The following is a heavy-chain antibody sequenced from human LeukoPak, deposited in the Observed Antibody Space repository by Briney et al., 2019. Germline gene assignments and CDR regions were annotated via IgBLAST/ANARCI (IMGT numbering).Heavy chain of an antibody. CDR2: IYYSGST. CDR3: ARDYSSSWYGCWFDP. CDR1: GGSISSSSYY. D-gene: IGHD6-13*01. J-gene: IGHJ5*02. V-gene: IGHV4-39*02. Sequence: KPSETLSLTCTVSGGSISSSSYYWGWIRQPPGKGLEWIGSIYYSGSTYYNPSLKSRVTISVDTSKNQFSLKLSSVTAADTAVYYCARDYSSSWYGCWFDPWGQGTLVTVSS.